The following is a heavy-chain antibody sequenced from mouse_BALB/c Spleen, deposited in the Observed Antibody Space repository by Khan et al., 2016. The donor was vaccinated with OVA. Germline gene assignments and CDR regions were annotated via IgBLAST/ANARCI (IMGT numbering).Heavy chain of an antibody. J-gene: IGHJ2*01. CDR2: ISSGSSTI. Sequence: EVMLVESGGGLVQPGGSRKLSCAASGFTFSSFGMHWVRQAPEKGLEWVAYISSGSSTIYYADTVKGRFTISRDSPRNTLFLQMTSLRSEDTAIYYCASSNWDYWGQGTTLTVSS. CDR3: ASSNWDY. V-gene: IGHV5-17*02. D-gene: IGHD4-1*01. CDR1: GFTFSSFG.